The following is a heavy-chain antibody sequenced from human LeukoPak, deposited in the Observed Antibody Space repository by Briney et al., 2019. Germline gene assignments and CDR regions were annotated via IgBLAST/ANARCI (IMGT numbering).Heavy chain of an antibody. CDR3: ATRYYDSSGYYLDAFDI. Sequence: PGGSLRLSCAASGFTFSSYWMHWVRQAPGKGLVWVSRINSDGSSTSYADSVKGRFTISRDNAKNTLYLQMNSLRAEDTAVYYCATRYYDSSGYYLDAFDIWGQGTMVTVSS. D-gene: IGHD3-22*01. CDR2: INSDGSST. J-gene: IGHJ3*02. CDR1: GFTFSSYW. V-gene: IGHV3-74*01.